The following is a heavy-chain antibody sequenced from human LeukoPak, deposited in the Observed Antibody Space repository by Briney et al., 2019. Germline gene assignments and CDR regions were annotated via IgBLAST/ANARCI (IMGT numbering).Heavy chain of an antibody. Sequence: ASVKVSCKASGYTFTGYYMHWVRQAPGQGLEWMGWINPNSGGTNYAQKFQGRVTMTRDTSISTAYMELRSLRSDDTAVYYCARVGLTTYYYDSSGYPIDDAFDIWGQGTMVTVSS. D-gene: IGHD3-22*01. CDR1: GYTFTGYY. V-gene: IGHV1-2*02. J-gene: IGHJ3*02. CDR2: INPNSGGT. CDR3: ARVGLTTYYYDSSGYPIDDAFDI.